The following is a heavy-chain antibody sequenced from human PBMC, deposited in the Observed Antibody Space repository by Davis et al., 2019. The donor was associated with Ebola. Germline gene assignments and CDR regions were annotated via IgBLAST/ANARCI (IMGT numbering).Heavy chain of an antibody. V-gene: IGHV3-73*01. J-gene: IGHJ4*02. CDR2: IRSIPNSYAT. CDR1: GLTLSGLA. Sequence: GRSLRPSCPPSGLTLSGLATHWVRHPSGKGLEWVGRIRSIPNSYATAYAASVKGRFTISRDDSKNTAYLQMNSLKAEGTAVYYCTCTYGETDYCGQGTLVTVSS. D-gene: IGHD4-17*01. CDR3: TCTYGETDY.